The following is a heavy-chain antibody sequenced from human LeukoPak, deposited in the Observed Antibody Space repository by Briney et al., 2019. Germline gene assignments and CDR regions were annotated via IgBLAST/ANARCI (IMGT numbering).Heavy chain of an antibody. CDR3: ASPNIVVVVAATKSFQPDDAFDN. Sequence: SETLSLTCTVSDGSISSSNYYWAWIRQPPGKGLEWIGSVYYSGTTYYNPSLKSRVTISVDTSKNQFSLNLSSVTAADTAVYYCASPNIVVVVAATKSFQPDDAFDNWGQGTMVTVSS. J-gene: IGHJ3*02. D-gene: IGHD2-15*01. CDR1: DGSISSSNYY. V-gene: IGHV4-39*07. CDR2: VYYSGTT.